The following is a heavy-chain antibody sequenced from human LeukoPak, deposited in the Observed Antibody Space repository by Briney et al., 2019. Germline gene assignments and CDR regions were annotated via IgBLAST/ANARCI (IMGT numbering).Heavy chain of an antibody. V-gene: IGHV3-43D*03. J-gene: IGHJ4*02. CDR1: GFTFDDYA. CDR2: ISWDGGST. Sequence: GGSLRLSCAASGFTFDDYAVHWVRQAPGKGLEWVSLISWDGGSTYYADSVKGRFTISRDNSKNSLYLQMNSLRAEDTALYYCAKGQGTYYFDYWGQGTLVTVSS. CDR3: AKGQGTYYFDY.